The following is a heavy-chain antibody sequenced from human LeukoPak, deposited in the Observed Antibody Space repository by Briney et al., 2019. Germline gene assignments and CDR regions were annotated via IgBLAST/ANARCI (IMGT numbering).Heavy chain of an antibody. D-gene: IGHD6-13*01. CDR1: GGSISSSSYY. CDR2: IYYSGST. V-gene: IGHV4-39*01. Sequence: SETLSLTCTVSGGSISSSSYYWGWIRQPPGKGLEWIGSIYYSGSTYYNPSLKSRVTISVDTSKNQFSLKLSPVTAADTAVYYCARGYSSSRMPQTAFDYWGQGTLVTVSS. J-gene: IGHJ4*02. CDR3: ARGYSSSRMPQTAFDY.